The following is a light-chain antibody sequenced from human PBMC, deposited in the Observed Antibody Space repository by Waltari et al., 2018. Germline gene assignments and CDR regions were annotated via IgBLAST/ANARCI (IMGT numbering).Light chain of an antibody. CDR3: LAWDSDMSS. Sequence: YERTQPPSVSVSPGQTASITCSGDQLGERYICWYQQKPGQSPGLGMYQDLERPSGIPERFSGSKSGNTATLTISGTQAMDEADYYCLAWDSDMSSFGGGTKLTVL. J-gene: IGLJ2*01. CDR2: QDL. V-gene: IGLV3-1*01. CDR1: QLGERY.